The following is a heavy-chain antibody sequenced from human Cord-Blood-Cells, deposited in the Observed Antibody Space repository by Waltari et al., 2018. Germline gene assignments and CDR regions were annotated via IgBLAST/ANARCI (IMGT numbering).Heavy chain of an antibody. D-gene: IGHD1-26*01. CDR2: IYQSGSA. Sequence: QVQLQESGPGLVKPSETLSLTCTVSGYSISSGYYWGWIRQPPGRGLEWLGSIYQSGSAYQSAPLSSRVTIAVDTSKRQFSLKLGSGPAADTAVYYGAGGVGATIGDQAFYYWGQGTLVTVSS. J-gene: IGHJ4*02. CDR1: GYSISSGYY. CDR3: AGGVGATIGDQAFYY. V-gene: IGHV4-38-2*02.